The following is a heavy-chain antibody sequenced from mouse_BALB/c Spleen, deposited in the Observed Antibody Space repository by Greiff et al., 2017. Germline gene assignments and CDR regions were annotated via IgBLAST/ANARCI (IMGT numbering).Heavy chain of an antibody. V-gene: IGHV1S135*01. Sequence: EVQLQQSGPELMKPGASVKISCKASGYSFTSYYMHWVKQSHGKSLEWIGYIDPFNGGTSYNQKFKGKATLTVDKSSSTAYMHLSSLTSEDSAVYYCARDGPFDYWGQGTTLTVSS. D-gene: IGHD2-3*01. J-gene: IGHJ2*01. CDR2: IDPFNGGT. CDR3: ARDGPFDY. CDR1: GYSFTSYY.